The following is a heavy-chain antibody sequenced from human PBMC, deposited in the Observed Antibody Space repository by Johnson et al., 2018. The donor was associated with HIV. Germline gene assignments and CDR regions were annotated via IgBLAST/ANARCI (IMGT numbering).Heavy chain of an antibody. CDR2: ISYVGTNA. CDR1: GFTFSASA. Sequence: QVQLVESGGGVVQPGRSLRLSCAASGFTFSASAMHWVRQAPGKGLEWVAVISYVGTNADYADSVKGRFTISRDNSKNTLYLQMNSLTAEDTAWYYCAGWGVGGSWSHDAFDIWGQGTMVTVSS. CDR3: AGWGVGGSWSHDAFDI. V-gene: IGHV3-30*04. D-gene: IGHD6-13*01. J-gene: IGHJ3*02.